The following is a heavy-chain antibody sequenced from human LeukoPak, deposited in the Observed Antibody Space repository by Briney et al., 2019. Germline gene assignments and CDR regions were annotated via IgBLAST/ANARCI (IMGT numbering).Heavy chain of an antibody. CDR3: AKDSPDHYFDY. CDR1: GFSLSTNG. V-gene: IGHV3-30*18. Sequence: PGGSLRLSCAASGFSLSTNGMHWVRQAPGKGLEWVAVISYDGSSKYFADSVKGRFTISRDSSKNTLYLQMNSLRTEDTAVYYCAKDSPDHYFDYWGQGTLVTVSS. CDR2: ISYDGSSK. D-gene: IGHD3-10*01. J-gene: IGHJ4*02.